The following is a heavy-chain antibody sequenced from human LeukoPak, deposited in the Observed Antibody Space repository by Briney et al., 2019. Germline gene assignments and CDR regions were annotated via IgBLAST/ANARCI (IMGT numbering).Heavy chain of an antibody. V-gene: IGHV4-59*01. D-gene: IGHD2-15*01. CDR2: IHNTGRT. Sequence: PSETLSLTCTVSGGTISNYYWSWTRQPPGQGLEWIGYIHNTGRTNYNPSLKSRVTISVDTSKNQFSLKLSSVTAADTAIYYCARYAATGGPNWFDPWGPGTLVTVSS. CDR1: GGTISNYY. CDR3: ARYAATGGPNWFDP. J-gene: IGHJ5*02.